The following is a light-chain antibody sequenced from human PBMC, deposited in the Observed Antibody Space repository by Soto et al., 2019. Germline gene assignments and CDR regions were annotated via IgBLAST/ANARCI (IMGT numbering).Light chain of an antibody. CDR3: QQSYSTPLT. J-gene: IGKJ4*01. CDR1: QTIDSY. V-gene: IGKV1-39*01. Sequence: DIPMTQSPSFLSASVGDRVTITCRARQTIDSYLNWYQQKPGKAPKLLIYAASSLQSGVPSRFSGSGSETDFTLTISSLQPEDFATYYCQQSYSTPLTFGGGTKVEIK. CDR2: AAS.